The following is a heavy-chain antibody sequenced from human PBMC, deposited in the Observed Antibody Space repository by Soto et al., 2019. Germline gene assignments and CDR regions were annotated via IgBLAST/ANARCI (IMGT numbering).Heavy chain of an antibody. J-gene: IGHJ5*02. CDR1: GYTFTSYN. CDR2: MNPNSGNT. D-gene: IGHD3-22*01. Sequence: GASVKVSCKASGYTFTSYNINWVRQATGQGLEWMGWMNPNSGNTGYAQKFQDRVTMTRNTSISTAYMELSSLRSEDTAVYYCARGLGNTYYYDSSGYYYLNWFDPWGQGTLVTVSS. V-gene: IGHV1-8*01. CDR3: ARGLGNTYYYDSSGYYYLNWFDP.